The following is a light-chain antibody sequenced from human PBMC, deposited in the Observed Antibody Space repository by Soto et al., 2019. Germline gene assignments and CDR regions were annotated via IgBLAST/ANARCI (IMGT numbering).Light chain of an antibody. CDR3: QQANSFPYT. V-gene: IGKV1D-12*01. CDR1: QGISSS. Sequence: IPMTQSPSSVSASLGDRVTITCRASQGISSSLAWYQQKPGKAPKLLIYAASSLQSGVPSRFSGSGSGTDFTLTISSLQPEDFATYFCQQANSFPYTFGQGTELEIK. J-gene: IGKJ2*01. CDR2: AAS.